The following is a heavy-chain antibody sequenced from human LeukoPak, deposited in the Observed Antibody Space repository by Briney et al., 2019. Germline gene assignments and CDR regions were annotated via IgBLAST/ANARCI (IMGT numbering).Heavy chain of an antibody. CDR1: GYTFTNYY. V-gene: IGHV1-46*01. CDR3: ARERRAWGEDF. D-gene: IGHD3-16*01. Sequence: ASVKVSCKASGYTFTNYYIHWVRQAPGQGLEWVGLINPNGGNTGYAQRFRGRVTVTTDTSTSTVFMELNSLQSEDTAAYYCARERRAWGEDFWGQGTLVTVSS. CDR2: INPNGGNT. J-gene: IGHJ4*02.